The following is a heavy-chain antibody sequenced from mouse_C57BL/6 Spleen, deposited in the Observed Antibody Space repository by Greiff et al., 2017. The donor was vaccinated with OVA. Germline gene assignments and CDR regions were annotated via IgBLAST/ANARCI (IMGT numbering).Heavy chain of an antibody. J-gene: IGHJ2*01. D-gene: IGHD1-1*01. Sequence: VQLQQPGAELVRPGSSVKLSCKASGYTFTSYWMDWVKQRPGQGLEWIGNIYPSDSETHYNQKFKDKATLTVDKSSSTAYMQLSSLTSEDSAVYYCARYGGKDYWGKGTTLTVSS. CDR1: GYTFTSYW. CDR3: ARYGGKDY. CDR2: IYPSDSET. V-gene: IGHV1-61*01.